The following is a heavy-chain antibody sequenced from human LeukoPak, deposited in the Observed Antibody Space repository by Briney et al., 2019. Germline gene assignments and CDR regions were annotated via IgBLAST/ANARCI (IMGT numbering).Heavy chain of an antibody. CDR2: INEDGTGK. CDR1: GFNFMW. J-gene: IGHJ4*02. CDR3: ARDLAGHYYGSGSSFDY. V-gene: IGHV3-7*01. Sequence: GGSLRLSCAVSGFNFMWMSWVRLAPGKGLEWVANINEDGTGKYYVDSVKGQFTISRDNAKNSLFLQMDSLRAEDTAVYYCARDLAGHYYGSGSSFDYWGQGTLVTVSS. D-gene: IGHD3-10*01.